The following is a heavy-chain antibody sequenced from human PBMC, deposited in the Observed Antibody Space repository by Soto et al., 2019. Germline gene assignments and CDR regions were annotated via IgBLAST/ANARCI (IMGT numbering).Heavy chain of an antibody. J-gene: IGHJ4*02. CDR1: GFTFSSYG. CDR3: AKDSSSGTIIDY. V-gene: IGHV3-30*18. CDR2: ISYDGSNK. Sequence: GGSLSLSCAASGFTFSSYGMHWVRQAPGKGLEWVAVISYDGSNKYYADSVKGRFTISRDNSKNTLYLQMNSLRAEDTAVYYCAKDSSSGTIIDYWGQGTLVTVSS. D-gene: IGHD3-10*01.